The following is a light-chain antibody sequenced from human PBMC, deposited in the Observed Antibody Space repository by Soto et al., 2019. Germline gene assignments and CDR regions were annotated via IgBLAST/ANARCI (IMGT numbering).Light chain of an antibody. CDR2: DVR. CDR1: MRDIGAYNL. CDR3: SSYASLSTRI. Sequence: QSALTQPASVSGSPGQSITISCAGTMRDIGAYNLVSWYQQHPGKAPRLIFYDVRNRPSVIHLLFSASKSGNTASLTIAVHQAEDDDYYCSSSYASLSTRIFGGGTKLTVL. J-gene: IGLJ2*01. V-gene: IGLV2-14*03.